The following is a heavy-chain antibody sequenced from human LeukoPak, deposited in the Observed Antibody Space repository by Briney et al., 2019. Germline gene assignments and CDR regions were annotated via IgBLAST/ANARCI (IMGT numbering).Heavy chain of an antibody. CDR2: IYYSGST. CDR1: GGSISGYY. J-gene: IGHJ6*03. V-gene: IGHV4-59*01. CDR3: ARIYGDYEFYYYYYMDV. D-gene: IGHD4-17*01. Sequence: PSETLSLTCTVSGGSISGYYWSWIRQPPGKGLEWIGYIYYSGSTNYNPSLKSRVTISVDTSKNQFSLKLRSVTAADTAVYYCARIYGDYEFYYYYYMDVWGKGTTVTVSS.